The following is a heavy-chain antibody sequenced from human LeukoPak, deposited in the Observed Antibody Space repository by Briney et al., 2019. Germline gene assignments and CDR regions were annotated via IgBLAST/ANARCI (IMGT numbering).Heavy chain of an antibody. Sequence: SETLSLTCTVSDGSISGYYWSWIRQPPGKGLEWIGYISYSGSTNYNPSLKSRVTMSVDSSKSQFSLKLSSVTAADTAVYYCARVAYGQLYYYYMDVWGKGTTVTISS. V-gene: IGHV4-59*01. J-gene: IGHJ6*03. CDR3: ARVAYGQLYYYYMDV. D-gene: IGHD3-10*01. CDR1: DGSISGYY. CDR2: ISYSGST.